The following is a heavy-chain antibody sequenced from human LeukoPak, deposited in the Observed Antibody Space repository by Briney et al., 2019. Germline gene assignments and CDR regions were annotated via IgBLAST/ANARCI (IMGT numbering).Heavy chain of an antibody. J-gene: IGHJ4*02. CDR2: IYYSGST. D-gene: IGHD1-26*01. Sequence: SETLSLTCTVSGGSISRYYWSWIRQPPGKGLEWIGYIYYSGSTNYNPSLKSRVTISVDTSKNQFSLKLSSVTAADTAVYYCARHYGELRACDYWGQGTLVTVSS. CDR1: GGSISRYY. CDR3: ARHYGELRACDY. V-gene: IGHV4-59*08.